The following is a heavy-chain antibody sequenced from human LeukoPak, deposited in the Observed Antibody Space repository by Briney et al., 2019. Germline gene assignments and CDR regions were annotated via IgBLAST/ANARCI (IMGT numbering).Heavy chain of an antibody. D-gene: IGHD6-13*01. CDR2: INGRGDNT. CDR3: ARVKGIAAAGTGYYYYYGMDV. V-gene: IGHV3-23*01. CDR1: GVIISSYA. Sequence: PGGSLRLSCAASGVIISSYAMSWVRQAPGKGLEWVSAINGRGDNTYYADFVKGRFTISRDNAKNSLYLQMNSLRAEDSAVYYCARVKGIAAAGTGYYYYYGMDVWGQGTTVTVSS. J-gene: IGHJ6*02.